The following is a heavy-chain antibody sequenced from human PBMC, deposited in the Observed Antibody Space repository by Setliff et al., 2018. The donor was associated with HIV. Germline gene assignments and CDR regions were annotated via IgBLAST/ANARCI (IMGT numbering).Heavy chain of an antibody. CDR1: GGTFSSHA. CDR2: ISPIFQIA. CDR3: ARLGVGYSTSWEHHFDF. J-gene: IGHJ4*02. V-gene: IGHV1-69*10. Sequence: GASVKVSCKASGGTFSSHATSWVRQAPGQGLEWMGGISPIFQIAGYAQKFQGRLTITADKSTTTAYMELSSLTSEDTAIYYCARLGVGYSTSWEHHFDFWGQGTLVTVSS. D-gene: IGHD6-6*01.